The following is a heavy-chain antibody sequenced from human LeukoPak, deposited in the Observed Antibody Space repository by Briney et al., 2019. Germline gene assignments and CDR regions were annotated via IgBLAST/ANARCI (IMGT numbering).Heavy chain of an antibody. CDR2: ISGSGGST. V-gene: IGHV3-23*01. Sequence: GGSLRLSCAASGLTFSIYAMSSVRQAPGKGLEWVSAISGSGGSTYYADSVKGRFTISRDNSGNTLSLQMNSLRAEDTAVYYCAKDDHGGSGWRDYYDYWGQGTLVTVSS. J-gene: IGHJ4*02. D-gene: IGHD6-19*01. CDR1: GLTFSIYA. CDR3: AKDDHGGSGWRDYYDY.